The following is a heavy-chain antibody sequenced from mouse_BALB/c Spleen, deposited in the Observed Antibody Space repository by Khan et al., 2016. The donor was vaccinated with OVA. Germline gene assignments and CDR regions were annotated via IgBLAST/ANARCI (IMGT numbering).Heavy chain of an antibody. CDR3: ARRGLRWDLDY. D-gene: IGHD1-1*01. V-gene: IGHV1-4*01. CDR1: GYTFINYW. CDR2: INPSTGYT. Sequence: QVQLKQSGAELATPGASVKMSCKASGYTFINYWILWVKQRPGQGLEWIGYINPSTGYTEYNKNFKDKATLNEDNSSSTAFMQLSSLKSEDSAVYYCARRGLRWDLDYWGQGTSRTVSS. J-gene: IGHJ2*02.